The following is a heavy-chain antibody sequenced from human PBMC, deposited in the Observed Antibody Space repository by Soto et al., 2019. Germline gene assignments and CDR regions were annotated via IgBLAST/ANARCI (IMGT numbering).Heavy chain of an antibody. CDR2: ISGSGGST. V-gene: IGHV3-23*01. Sequence: GSLRLSCAASGFTFSSYAMSWVRQAPGKGLEWVSAISGSGGSTYYADSVRGRFTISRDNAKNSVYLQMDSLRVEDTAVYYCAREGALKPFSSWGQGALVTVSS. CDR1: GFTFSSYA. J-gene: IGHJ5*02. CDR3: AREGALKPFSS.